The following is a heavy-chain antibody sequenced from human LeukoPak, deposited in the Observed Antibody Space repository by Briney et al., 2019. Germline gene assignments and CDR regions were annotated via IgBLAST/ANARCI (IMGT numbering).Heavy chain of an antibody. CDR3: VRVNWLHYSGMDV. CDR1: GFAFSNYD. CDR2: IGTTGDT. V-gene: IGHV3-13*01. D-gene: IGHD5-12*01. Sequence: GGSLRLSCAASGFAFSNYDFHWVRQVTGKRLEWVSGIGTTGDTYYPASVKGRFTISGENARNSLYLQMNSLRAGDTAVYYCVRVNWLHYSGMDVWGQGTTVTVSS. J-gene: IGHJ6*02.